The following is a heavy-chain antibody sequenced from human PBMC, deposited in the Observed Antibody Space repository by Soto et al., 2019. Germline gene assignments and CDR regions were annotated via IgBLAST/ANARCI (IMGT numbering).Heavy chain of an antibody. CDR2: IIPILGIA. CDR1: GGTFSSYT. V-gene: IGHV1-69*04. D-gene: IGHD6-13*01. Sequence: GASVKVSCKASGGTFSSYTISWVRQAPGQGLEWMGRIIPILGIANYAQKFQGRVTITADKSTSTAYMELNSLTSEDTAIYYCARDNSRTFPAAPGDKKSDSSGWWFDPWGQGILVTVAS. CDR3: ARDNSRTFPAAPGDKKSDSSGWWFDP. J-gene: IGHJ5*02.